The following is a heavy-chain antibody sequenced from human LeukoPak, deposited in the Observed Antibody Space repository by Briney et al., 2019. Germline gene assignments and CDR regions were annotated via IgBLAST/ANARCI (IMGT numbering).Heavy chain of an antibody. D-gene: IGHD5-24*01. Sequence: GGSLRLSCTASGFTFGDYAMSWVRQAPGKGLEWVANIKQDGSKKSYVDSVKGRFTISRDNAKNSLYLQMNSLRAEDTAIYYCTRVGYIDEGIDYWGQGTLVTVSS. CDR2: IKQDGSKK. V-gene: IGHV3-7*04. J-gene: IGHJ4*02. CDR3: TRVGYIDEGIDY. CDR1: GFTFGDYA.